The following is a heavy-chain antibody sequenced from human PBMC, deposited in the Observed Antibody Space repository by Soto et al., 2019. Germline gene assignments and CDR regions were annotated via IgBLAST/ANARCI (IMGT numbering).Heavy chain of an antibody. V-gene: IGHV1-3*01. J-gene: IGHJ5*02. Sequence: SSVKFSFKSSGYTFTSYAMHWVRQAPVQRLEWMGWINAGNGNTKYSQKFQGRVTITRDTSASTAYMELSSLRSEDTAVYYCARGLHYDILTGPYDNWFDPWGQGTLVTVSS. CDR1: GYTFTSYA. CDR3: ARGLHYDILTGPYDNWFDP. D-gene: IGHD3-9*01. CDR2: INAGNGNT.